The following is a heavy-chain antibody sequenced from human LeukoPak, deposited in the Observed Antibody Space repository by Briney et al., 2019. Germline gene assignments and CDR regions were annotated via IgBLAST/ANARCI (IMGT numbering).Heavy chain of an antibody. CDR3: SKTEAQYDILTGFSYYYGMDV. CDR1: GGSISSYY. D-gene: IGHD3-9*01. J-gene: IGHJ6*02. Sequence: SETLSLTCTVSGGSISSYYWSWIRQPPGKGLERIGDIYYSGSTNYNPSLKSRVTISVDTSKNQFSLKLSSVTAADTAVYFCSKTEAQYDILTGFSYYYGMDVWGQGTTVTVSS. V-gene: IGHV4-59*01. CDR2: IYYSGST.